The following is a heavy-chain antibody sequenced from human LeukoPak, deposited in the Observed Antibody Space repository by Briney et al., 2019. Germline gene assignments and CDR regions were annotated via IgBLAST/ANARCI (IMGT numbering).Heavy chain of an antibody. Sequence: GGSLRLSCAASGFTFSSYAMSWVRQAPGKGLEWVSAISGSGGSTYYADSVKGRFTISRDNSKNTLYLQMNSLRAEDTAVYYCAKDLVWFGEAPSNAFDIWGQGTMVTVSS. CDR2: ISGSGGST. D-gene: IGHD3-10*01. J-gene: IGHJ3*02. CDR1: GFTFSSYA. CDR3: AKDLVWFGEAPSNAFDI. V-gene: IGHV3-23*01.